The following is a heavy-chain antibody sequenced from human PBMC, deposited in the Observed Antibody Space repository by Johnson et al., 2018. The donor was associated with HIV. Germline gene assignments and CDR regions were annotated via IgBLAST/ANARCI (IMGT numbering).Heavy chain of an antibody. Sequence: QMQLVESGGGVVQPGRSLRLSCAASGFTFSSYAMHWVRQAPGKGLEWVAVTSYDGSNKYYADSVKGRFTISRDNSKNTLSLQMNSLRSEDTAVYSCAFESGSYFRHAFDVWGQGTMVTVSS. J-gene: IGHJ3*01. V-gene: IGHV3-30-3*01. CDR1: GFTFSSYA. D-gene: IGHD1-26*01. CDR3: AFESGSYFRHAFDV. CDR2: TSYDGSNK.